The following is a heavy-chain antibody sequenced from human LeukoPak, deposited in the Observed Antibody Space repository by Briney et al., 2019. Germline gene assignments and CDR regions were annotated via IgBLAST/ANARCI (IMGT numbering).Heavy chain of an antibody. J-gene: IGHJ5*02. CDR1: GGPISSGGYS. D-gene: IGHD2-2*01. V-gene: IGHV4-30-2*01. CDR3: ARVARYCSSTSCSSWFDP. CDR2: IYHSGST. Sequence: SETLSLTCAVSGGPISSGGYSWSWIRQPPGKGLEWIGYIYHSGSTYYNPSLKSRVTISVDRSKNQFSLKLSSVTAADTAVYYRARVARYCSSTSCSSWFDPWGQGTLVTVSS.